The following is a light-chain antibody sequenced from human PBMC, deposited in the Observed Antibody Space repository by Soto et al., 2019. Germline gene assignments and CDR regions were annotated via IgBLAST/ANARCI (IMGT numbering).Light chain of an antibody. Sequence: VLTQPPSASGTPGQRVTISCSGSSSNIGSNTVNWYQQLPGTAPKLLIYSNNQRPSGVPDRFSGSKSGTPASLAISGLQSEDEADYYCAAWDDSLNGYVFGTGTKVTVL. CDR3: AAWDDSLNGYV. CDR2: SNN. V-gene: IGLV1-44*01. CDR1: SSNIGSNT. J-gene: IGLJ1*01.